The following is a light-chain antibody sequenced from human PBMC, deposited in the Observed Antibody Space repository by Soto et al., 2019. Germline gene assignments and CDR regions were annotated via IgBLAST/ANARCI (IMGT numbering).Light chain of an antibody. Sequence: DVVMTQSPDSLAVSLGERATISCRSSQSLLHPSNKKNYLAWYQQRPGQPPKLLVYWASIRDSGVPDRFSGSGSATDFTLTITSLKAEDVAVYYCQQYYATPPITFGQGTRLEI. CDR2: WAS. CDR3: QQYYATPPIT. J-gene: IGKJ5*01. V-gene: IGKV4-1*01. CDR1: QSLLHPSNKKNY.